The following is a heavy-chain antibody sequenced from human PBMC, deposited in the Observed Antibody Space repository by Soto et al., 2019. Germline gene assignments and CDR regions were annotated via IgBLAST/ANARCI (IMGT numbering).Heavy chain of an antibody. J-gene: IGHJ6*02. CDR1: GGTFSSYA. V-gene: IGHV1-69*12. CDR3: ARDDVNTAMPYGMDV. CDR2: IIPIFGTA. Sequence: QVQLVQSGAEVKKPGSSVKVSCKASGGTFSSYAISWVRQAPGQGLEWMGGIIPIFGTANYAQKFQGRLTIPADDATSTTYMELGSPRSEDTAGYYCARDDVNTAMPYGMDVWGQGTTVTVSS. D-gene: IGHD5-18*01.